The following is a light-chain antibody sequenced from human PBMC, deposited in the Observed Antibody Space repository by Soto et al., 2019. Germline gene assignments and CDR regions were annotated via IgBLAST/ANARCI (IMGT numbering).Light chain of an antibody. V-gene: IGLV2-14*03. J-gene: IGLJ2*01. CDR2: DVS. Sequence: QSVLTQPASVSGSPGQSITISCSGTSSEVGGYDFVSWYQQHPGKAPKLLIYDVSHRPSGVSNRFSGSKSGNTASLTISGLQAEDEADYYCSSYTSSSTLDVVFGGGTKVTVL. CDR3: SSYTSSSTLDVV. CDR1: SSEVGGYDF.